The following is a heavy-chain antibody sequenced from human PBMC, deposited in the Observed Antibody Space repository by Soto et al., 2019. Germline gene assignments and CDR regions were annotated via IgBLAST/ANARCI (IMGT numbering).Heavy chain of an antibody. Sequence: QVQLVQSGAEVKKPGSSVKVSCKASGGTFSSYAISWVRQAPGQGLEWMGGIIPIFGTANYAQKFQGRVTITADESTSTAYMELSSLRPEDTAVDYCARRAPVTKMPGWFDPWGQGTLVTVSS. CDR3: ARRAPVTKMPGWFDP. CDR1: GGTFSSYA. CDR2: IIPIFGTA. D-gene: IGHD4-17*01. V-gene: IGHV1-69*12. J-gene: IGHJ5*02.